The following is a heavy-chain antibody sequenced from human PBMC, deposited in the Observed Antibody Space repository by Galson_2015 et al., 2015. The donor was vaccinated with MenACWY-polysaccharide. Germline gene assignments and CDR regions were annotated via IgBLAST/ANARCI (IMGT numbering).Heavy chain of an antibody. V-gene: IGHV1-18*04. Sequence: SVKVSCKASGYSFSTYGVSWVRQAPGQGLEWMGWIRTYNGDTHYVPKFEGRVTMTTDTSTSTAHMELRSLKSNDTAIYYCARSSTIADYWGQGTLVTVSS. CDR3: ARSSTIADY. J-gene: IGHJ4*02. CDR1: GYSFSTYG. D-gene: IGHD4/OR15-4a*01. CDR2: IRTYNGDT.